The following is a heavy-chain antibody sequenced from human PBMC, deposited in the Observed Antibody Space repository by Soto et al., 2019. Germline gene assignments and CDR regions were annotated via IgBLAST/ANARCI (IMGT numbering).Heavy chain of an antibody. CDR2: ISYDGSNK. CDR1: GFTFSSYA. J-gene: IGHJ4*02. V-gene: IGHV3-30-3*01. D-gene: IGHD2-15*01. Sequence: GGSLRLSCAASGFTFSSYAMHWVRQAPGKGLEWVAVISYDGSNKYYADSVKGRFTISRDNSKNTLYLQMNSLRAEDTAVYYCAREHISHYPVVAAPGNWGQGTLVTVSS. CDR3: AREHISHYPVVAAPGN.